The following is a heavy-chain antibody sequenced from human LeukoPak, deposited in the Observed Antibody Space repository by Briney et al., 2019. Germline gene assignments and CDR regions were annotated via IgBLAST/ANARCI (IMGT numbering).Heavy chain of an antibody. D-gene: IGHD6-13*01. CDR1: GGSISSGGYY. V-gene: IGHV4-31*03. CDR2: IYLSGST. Sequence: SETLSLTCTVSGGSISSGGYYWSWIRQHPGKGLEWIGYIYLSGSTYYNPSLKSRVTISVDTSKNQFSLKLSSVTAADTAVYYCARDKQLDGYYYYGMDVWGQGTTVTVSS. J-gene: IGHJ6*02. CDR3: ARDKQLDGYYYYGMDV.